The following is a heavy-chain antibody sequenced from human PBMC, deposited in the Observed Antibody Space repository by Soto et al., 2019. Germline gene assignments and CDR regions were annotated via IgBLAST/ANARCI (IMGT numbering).Heavy chain of an antibody. J-gene: IGHJ6*02. D-gene: IGHD1-1*01. CDR1: GYTFSNYA. CDR2: INAGNDNT. V-gene: IGHV1-3*01. CDR3: ARDRAKETTLGPLSYYYGMDV. Sequence: ASVKVSCKASGYTFSNYATHWVRQAPGQRLEWMGWINAGNDNTKYSQKFQGRVTITRDTSASTAYMELSSLRSEDTAVYFCARDRAKETTLGPLSYYYGMDVWGQGTTVTVSS.